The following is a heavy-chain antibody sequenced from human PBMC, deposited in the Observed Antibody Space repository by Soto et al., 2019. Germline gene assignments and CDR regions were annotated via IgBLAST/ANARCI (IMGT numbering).Heavy chain of an antibody. Sequence: SETLSLTCAVYGGSFSGYYWSWIRQPPGKGLEWIGEINHSGSTNYNPSLKSRVTISVDTSKNQFSLKLSSVTAADTAVYYCAIRRDYYYMDVWGKGTTVTFSS. CDR3: AIRRDYYYMDV. CDR1: GGSFSGYY. V-gene: IGHV4-34*01. CDR2: INHSGST. J-gene: IGHJ6*03.